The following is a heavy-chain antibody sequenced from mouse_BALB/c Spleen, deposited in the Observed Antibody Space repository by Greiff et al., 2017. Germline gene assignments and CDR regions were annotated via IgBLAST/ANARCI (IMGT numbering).Heavy chain of an antibody. J-gene: IGHJ4*01. V-gene: IGHV2-9*02. CDR3: ARESNWDRAWFAY. CDR2: IWAGGST. D-gene: IGHD4-1*01. CDR1: GFSLTSYG. Sequence: VKLQESGPGLVAPSQSLSITCTVSGFSLTSYGVHWVRQPPGKGLEWLGVIWAGGSTNYNSALMSRLSISKDNSKSQVFLKMNSLQTDDTAMYYCARESNWDRAWFAYWGQGTSVTVSS.